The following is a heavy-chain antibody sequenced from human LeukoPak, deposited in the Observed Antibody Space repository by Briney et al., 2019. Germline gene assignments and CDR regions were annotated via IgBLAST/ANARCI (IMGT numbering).Heavy chain of an antibody. J-gene: IGHJ4*02. CDR3: ARGLGYDYYFDY. D-gene: IGHD5-12*01. CDR2: I. CDR1: GFTLSNNA. Sequence: GGSLRLSCAASGFTLSNNAMAWVRQAPGKGLEWVSVIKGRFTISRDNSKNTLYLQMNSLRAEDTAVYYCARGLGYDYYFDYWGQGTLVTVSS. V-gene: IGHV3-53*01.